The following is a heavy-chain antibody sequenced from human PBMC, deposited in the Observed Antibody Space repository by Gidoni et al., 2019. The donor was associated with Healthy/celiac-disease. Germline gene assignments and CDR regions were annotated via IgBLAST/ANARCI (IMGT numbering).Heavy chain of an antibody. J-gene: IGHJ5*02. CDR1: GYSFTRYW. CDR3: ARHGGYYWFDP. CDR2: IAPSGSDT. Sequence: EVQLVQSGAEVKQHGASLRLPCQGSGYSFTRYWISWVRQVPGKGLAWMGRIAPSGSDTNYSPSFQGDAIFADNKSISTAYLQWSSLKASDTAMYYGARHGGYYWFDPWGQGTLVTVSS. V-gene: IGHV5-10-1*03. D-gene: IGHD3-22*01.